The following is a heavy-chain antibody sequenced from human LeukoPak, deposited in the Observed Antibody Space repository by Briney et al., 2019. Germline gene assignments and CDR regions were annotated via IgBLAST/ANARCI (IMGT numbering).Heavy chain of an antibody. CDR1: GFTLSDYW. J-gene: IGHJ4*02. Sequence: GGPLRLSCAASGFTLSDYWMSWVRQAPGKGLEWVANIKQDGTDKHYAESVKGRFSISRDNAKNSLSLEMNGLRVEDTAVYYCTRGGVVGGRLANWGQGTLVSVSS. CDR3: TRGGVVGGRLAN. D-gene: IGHD3-9*01. V-gene: IGHV3-7*01. CDR2: IKQDGTDK.